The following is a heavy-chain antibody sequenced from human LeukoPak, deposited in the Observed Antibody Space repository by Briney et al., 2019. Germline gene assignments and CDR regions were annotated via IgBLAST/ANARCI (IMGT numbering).Heavy chain of an antibody. J-gene: IGHJ4*02. D-gene: IGHD4-11*01. Sequence: PSETLSLTCTVSGGSISSSSYYWGWIRQPPGKGLEWIGSIYYSGSTYYNPSLKSRVTISVDTSKNQFSLKLSSVTAADTAVYYCARPLSSNYEDFDYWGQGTLVTVSS. CDR2: IYYSGST. CDR1: GGSISSSSYY. CDR3: ARPLSSNYEDFDY. V-gene: IGHV4-39*01.